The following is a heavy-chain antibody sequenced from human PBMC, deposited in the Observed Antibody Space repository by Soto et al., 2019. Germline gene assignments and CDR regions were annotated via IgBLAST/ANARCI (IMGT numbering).Heavy chain of an antibody. Sequence: PSETLSLTCTVSCGSISSFYWSWIRQPPGKGLEWIGYIYYSGSTNYNPSLKSRVTISVDTSKNQFSLKLSSVTAADTAVYYCARLRRIPDAFDIWGQGTMVTVSS. CDR3: ARLRRIPDAFDI. V-gene: IGHV4-59*08. CDR2: IYYSGST. J-gene: IGHJ3*02. CDR1: CGSISSFY.